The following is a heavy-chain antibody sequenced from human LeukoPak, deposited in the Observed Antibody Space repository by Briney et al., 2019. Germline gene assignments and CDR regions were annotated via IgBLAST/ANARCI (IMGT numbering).Heavy chain of an antibody. D-gene: IGHD6-19*01. CDR2: ISVSGGST. CDR1: GFTFNNYA. V-gene: IGHV3-23*01. J-gene: IGHJ4*02. CDR3: AKRIAVVGPYFDY. Sequence: QTGGSLRLSCAASGFTFNNYAMSWVRQAPGKGLEWVSAISVSGGSTYYADSVKGRFTISRDNSKNTLYLQMDSLRAEDTAVYYCAKRIAVVGPYFDYWGQGTPVTVSS.